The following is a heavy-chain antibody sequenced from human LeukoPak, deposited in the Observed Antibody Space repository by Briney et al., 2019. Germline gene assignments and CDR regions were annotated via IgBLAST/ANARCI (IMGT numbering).Heavy chain of an antibody. V-gene: IGHV1-2*04. CDR1: GYTFTGYY. CDR2: INPNSGGT. J-gene: IGHJ5*02. Sequence: ASVKVSCKASGYTFTGYYMHWVRQAPGQGLEWMGWINPNSGGTNYAQKFQGWVTMTRDTSISTAYMGLSRLRSDDTAVYYCARYCGGDWGWFDPWGQGTLVTVSS. CDR3: ARYCGGDWGWFDP. D-gene: IGHD2-21*02.